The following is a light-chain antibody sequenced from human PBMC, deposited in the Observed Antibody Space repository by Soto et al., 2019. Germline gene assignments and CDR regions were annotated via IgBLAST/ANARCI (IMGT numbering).Light chain of an antibody. V-gene: IGKV3-20*01. CDR3: QQYGTSPYT. Sequence: EIVLTQSPGTLSLSPGERATLSCRASQSVSSNKLAWYQQRPGQAPRVVIYGASTRATGVPERFSGSASGTDLTLTISRLEPEDFAVYYCQQYGTSPYTFGPGTNVDIK. CDR1: QSVSSNK. CDR2: GAS. J-gene: IGKJ3*01.